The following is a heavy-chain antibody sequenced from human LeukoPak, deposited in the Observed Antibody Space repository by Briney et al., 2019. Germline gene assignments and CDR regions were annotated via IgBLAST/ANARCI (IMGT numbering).Heavy chain of an antibody. CDR3: ARGLGWKVTPMGLFYMDV. J-gene: IGHJ6*03. Sequence: SETLSLTCGVAGGSFSGYDWSWVRQSPGKGLEWIGEINYGGDTNYNPSLKSRVTISVDTSKNQFSLKVRSVTAADTAVYYCARGLGWKVTPMGLFYMDVWGEGATVTVFS. CDR2: INYGGDT. V-gene: IGHV4-34*01. CDR1: GGSFSGYD. D-gene: IGHD1-1*01.